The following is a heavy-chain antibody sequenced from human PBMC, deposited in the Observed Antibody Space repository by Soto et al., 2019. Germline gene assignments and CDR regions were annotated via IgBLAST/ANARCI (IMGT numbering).Heavy chain of an antibody. CDR2: IYYSGST. CDR3: ARDRSRGSYTWFAP. CDR1: GGNVSSGSYY. Sequence: SQTIPVTCTVSGGNVSSGSYYCSWIPQHPGKGLEWIGDIYYSGSTYYNPSLKSRVTISVDTSKNQFSLKLSSVTAADTAVYYCARDRSRGSYTWFAPWGQGTLVTVSS. V-gene: IGHV4-31*03. D-gene: IGHD6-19*01. J-gene: IGHJ5*02.